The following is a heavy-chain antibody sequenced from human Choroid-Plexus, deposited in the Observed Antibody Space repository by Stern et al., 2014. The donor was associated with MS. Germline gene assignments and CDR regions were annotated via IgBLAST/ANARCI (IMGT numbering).Heavy chain of an antibody. CDR1: GDSVNTGSFY. D-gene: IGHD1-7*01. Sequence: QLQLQESGPGLLKPSETLSLDCSVSGDSVNTGSFYWGWIRQAPGKGLEWIGTVYFSGHTYYNTSLKSRVTISLDTSMTRFSLRLTSVTAADTATYSCVRLGGGTCCHIDNWGQGTLVTVSS. V-gene: IGHV4-39*02. CDR3: VRLGGGTCCHIDN. J-gene: IGHJ4*02. CDR2: VYFSGHT.